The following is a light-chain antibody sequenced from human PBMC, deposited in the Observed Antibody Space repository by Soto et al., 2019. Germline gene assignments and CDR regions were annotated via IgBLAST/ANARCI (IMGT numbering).Light chain of an antibody. Sequence: EIVLTQSPATLSLSPGERATLSCRASQSVSSYLAWYQQKPGQAPSLLIYDASNRATGIPARFSGSGSGTDFTLTISSLEPEYFAVYSCQQRSNWRETFGEGTKVEIK. CDR2: DAS. V-gene: IGKV3-11*01. J-gene: IGKJ1*01. CDR3: QQRSNWRET. CDR1: QSVSSY.